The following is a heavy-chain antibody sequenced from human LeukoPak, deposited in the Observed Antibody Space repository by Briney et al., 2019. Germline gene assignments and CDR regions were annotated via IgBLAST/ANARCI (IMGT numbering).Heavy chain of an antibody. V-gene: IGHV4-61*02. D-gene: IGHD3-22*01. CDR3: ARGYYYDSSGYGY. J-gene: IGHJ4*02. CDR1: GGSISSGSYY. CDR2: IYTSGST. Sequence: PSETLSLTCTVSGGSISSGSYYWSWIRQPAGKGLEWIGRIYTSGSTNYNPSLKSRVTISVDTSKNQFSLKLSSVTAADTAVYYCARGYYYDSSGYGYWGQGTLVTVSS.